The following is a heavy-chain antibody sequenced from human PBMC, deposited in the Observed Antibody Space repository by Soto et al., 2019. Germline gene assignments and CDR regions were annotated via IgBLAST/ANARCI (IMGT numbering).Heavy chain of an antibody. J-gene: IGHJ5*02. Sequence: SGPTLVNATETLSLTCTVSGFSLSNAGLGVSWIRQPPGKALEWLAHIFSNDEKSYSTSLKSRLTISKDTSKSQVVLTMTNMDPVDTATYYCASTYSTSWYWFDPWGQGTLVTVSS. CDR1: GFSLSNAGLG. CDR2: IFSNDEK. V-gene: IGHV2-26*04. CDR3: ASTYSTSWYWFDP. D-gene: IGHD6-13*01.